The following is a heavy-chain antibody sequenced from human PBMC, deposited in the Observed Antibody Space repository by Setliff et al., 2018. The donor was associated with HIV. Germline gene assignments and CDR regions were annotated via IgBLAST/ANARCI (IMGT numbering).Heavy chain of an antibody. CDR2: IYTSGST. D-gene: IGHD3-22*01. CDR3: ARQVYHDSGYYLDP. Sequence: SETLSLTCTVSGGSISSGSYYWSWIRQPAGKGLEWIGRIYTSGSTNYNPSLKSRVTISADTPKNQFSLKLSSVTAADTALYYCARQVYHDSGYYLDPWGQGTLVTVSS. J-gene: IGHJ5*02. CDR1: GGSISSGSYY. V-gene: IGHV4-61*02.